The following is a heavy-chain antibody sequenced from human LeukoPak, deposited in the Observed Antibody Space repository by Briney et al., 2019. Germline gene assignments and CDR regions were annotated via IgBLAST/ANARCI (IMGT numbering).Heavy chain of an antibody. CDR1: GFIFSSND. Sequence: PGGSLRLSCGASGFIFSSNDMTWVRQAPGKGLEWVSSISSSSSYIYYADSVKGRFTISRDNAKNSLYLQMNSLRAEDTAVYYCARDDFWSGYNTPIYYYYYGMDVWGQGTTVTVSS. CDR2: ISSSSSYI. CDR3: ARDDFWSGYNTPIYYYYYGMDV. D-gene: IGHD3-3*01. V-gene: IGHV3-21*01. J-gene: IGHJ6*02.